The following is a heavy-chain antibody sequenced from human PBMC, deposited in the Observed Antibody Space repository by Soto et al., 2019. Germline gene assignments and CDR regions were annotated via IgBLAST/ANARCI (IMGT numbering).Heavy chain of an antibody. D-gene: IGHD3-9*01. CDR1: GGSISSGGYS. Sequence: SETLSLTCAVSGGSISSGGYSWSWIRQPPGKGLEWIGYIYHSGSTYYNPSLKSRVTISVDRSKNQFSLKLSSVTAADTAVYYCARGVNYDILTGSFWFDPWGQGTLVTAPQ. V-gene: IGHV4-30-2*01. J-gene: IGHJ5*02. CDR2: IYHSGST. CDR3: ARGVNYDILTGSFWFDP.